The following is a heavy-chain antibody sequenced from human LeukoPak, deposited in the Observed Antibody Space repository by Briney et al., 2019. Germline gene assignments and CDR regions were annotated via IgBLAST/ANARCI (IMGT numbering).Heavy chain of an antibody. V-gene: IGHV4-39*01. CDR1: GGFINNYY. CDR2: IYYSGST. CDR3: ARPYGAAGLD. J-gene: IGHJ4*02. D-gene: IGHD4-17*01. Sequence: SETLSLTCTVSGGFINNYYWSWIRQHPGKGLEWIGSIYYSGSTYYNPSLKSRVTISVDTSKNQFSLKLSSVTAADTAVYYCARPYGAAGLDWGQGTLVTVSS.